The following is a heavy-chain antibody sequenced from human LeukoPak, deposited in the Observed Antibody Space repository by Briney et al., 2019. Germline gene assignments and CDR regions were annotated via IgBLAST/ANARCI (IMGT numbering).Heavy chain of an antibody. J-gene: IGHJ5*02. Sequence: ASVKVSCKASGYTFTSYDINWVRQATGQGLEWMGWMNPNSGNTGYAQKFQGRVTMTRNTSISTAYMELSSLRSEDTAVYYCARVPFSTFGVVNPHPHWFDPWGQGTLVTVSS. CDR2: MNPNSGNT. D-gene: IGHD3-3*01. CDR1: GYTFTSYD. CDR3: ARVPFSTFGVVNPHPHWFDP. V-gene: IGHV1-8*01.